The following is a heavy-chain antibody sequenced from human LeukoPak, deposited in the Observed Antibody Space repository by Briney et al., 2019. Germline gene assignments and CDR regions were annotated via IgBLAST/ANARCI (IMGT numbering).Heavy chain of an antibody. CDR1: GGSISSYY. Sequence: PSETLSLTCTVSGGSISSYYWSWIRQPAGKGLEWIGRIYTSGSTNYNPSLKSRVTISADTSKNQFSLKLSSVTAADTAVYYCARLRDGGNSRNFDIWGQGTMVTVSS. V-gene: IGHV4-4*07. CDR2: IYTSGST. D-gene: IGHD4-23*01. CDR3: ARLRDGGNSRNFDI. J-gene: IGHJ3*02.